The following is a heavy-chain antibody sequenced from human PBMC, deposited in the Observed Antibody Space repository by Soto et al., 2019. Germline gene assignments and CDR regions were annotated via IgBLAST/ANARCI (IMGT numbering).Heavy chain of an antibody. CDR1: GYNFASHW. V-gene: IGHV5-51*01. D-gene: IGHD1-26*01. Sequence: LGESLKISCKGSGYNFASHWIGWVRQMPGKGLEWMGIILPADSYTTYSPSFQGQVTVSADQSISTVYLQWSSLKASDTAMYYCATLAGTGSYRDLYFDNWGQGTPVTVSS. CDR3: ATLAGTGSYRDLYFDN. J-gene: IGHJ4*02. CDR2: ILPADSYT.